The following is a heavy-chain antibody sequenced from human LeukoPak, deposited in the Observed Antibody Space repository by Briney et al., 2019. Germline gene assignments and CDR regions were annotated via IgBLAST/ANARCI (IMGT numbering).Heavy chain of an antibody. D-gene: IGHD1-26*01. Sequence: PGGSLRLSCAASGFTFSSYGMSWVRQAPGKGLEWVSTISGSAYNTYYADSVKGRFTIPRDNSANTLYLQMNSLRAEDTALYYCAKHSGSYFIYYVDSWGQGTLVTVSS. CDR2: ISGSAYNT. CDR1: GFTFSSYG. CDR3: AKHSGSYFIYYVDS. J-gene: IGHJ4*02. V-gene: IGHV3-23*01.